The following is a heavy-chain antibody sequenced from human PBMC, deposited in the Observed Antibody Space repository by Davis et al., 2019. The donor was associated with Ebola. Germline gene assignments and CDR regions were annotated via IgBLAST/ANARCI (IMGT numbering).Heavy chain of an antibody. J-gene: IGHJ6*02. CDR1: GFSVSSDY. Sequence: GESLKISCAASGFSVSSDYMSWVRQAPGKGLEWVSIVSSGGNTYYADSVKGRFTISRDNSKNTLSLQMNSLRAEDTAVYYCARSLVWVQGVRRRYYGMDVWGQGTTVTVSS. V-gene: IGHV3-53*01. CDR3: ARSLVWVQGVRRRYYGMDV. CDR2: VSSGGNT. D-gene: IGHD3-10*01.